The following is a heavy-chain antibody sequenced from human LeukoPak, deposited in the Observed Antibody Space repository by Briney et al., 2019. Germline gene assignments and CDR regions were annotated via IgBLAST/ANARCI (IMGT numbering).Heavy chain of an antibody. Sequence: SETLSLTCAVYGVSFSGYYWSWVRQPPGKGLEWIGEINHSGSTNYNPSLKSRVTISVDTSKNQLSLKLSSVTAADTAVYYCARGPAGYSSGWFDYWGQGTLVTVSS. CDR3: ARGPAGYSSGWFDY. CDR2: INHSGST. D-gene: IGHD6-19*01. CDR1: GVSFSGYY. J-gene: IGHJ4*02. V-gene: IGHV4-34*01.